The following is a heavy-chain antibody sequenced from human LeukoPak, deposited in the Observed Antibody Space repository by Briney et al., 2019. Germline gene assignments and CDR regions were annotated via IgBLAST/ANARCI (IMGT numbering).Heavy chain of an antibody. CDR1: GYIFTGYY. Sequence: ASVKVSCKTSGYIFTGYYLHWVRQAPGQGLEWMGCINPTSGVTNYAQNFQGRVTVTRDTSISTAYMELSSLRSDDTAVYYCALPLNYYYTMDVWGQGTTVTVSS. CDR2: INPTSGVT. J-gene: IGHJ6*02. V-gene: IGHV1-2*02. CDR3: ALPLNYYYTMDV.